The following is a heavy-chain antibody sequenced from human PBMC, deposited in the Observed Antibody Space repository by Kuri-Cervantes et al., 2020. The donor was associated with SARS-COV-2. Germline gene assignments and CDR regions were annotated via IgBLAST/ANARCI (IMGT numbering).Heavy chain of an antibody. J-gene: IGHJ4*02. V-gene: IGHV1-18*04. D-gene: IGHD6-19*01. CDR3: ARESGSSGWYGFDY. CDR1: GYTFTSYG. CDR2: ISAYNGNT. Sequence: ASVKVSCKASGYTFTSYGISWMRQAPGQGLEWMGWISAYNGNTNYAQKLQGRVTMTTDTSTSTAYMELRSLRSDDTAVYYCARESGSSGWYGFDYWGQGTLVTVSS.